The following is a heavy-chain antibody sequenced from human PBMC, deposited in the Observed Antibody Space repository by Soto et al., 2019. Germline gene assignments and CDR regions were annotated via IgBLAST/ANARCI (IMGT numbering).Heavy chain of an antibody. Sequence: ASVKVSCKASGYTFTSYGISWVRQAPGQGLEWMGWISGDNDRTNYPQKLQGRVTMTTDTSTSTAYMELRSLRSDDTAVYYCARDHNFVRDHWGQGTLVTVSS. V-gene: IGHV1-18*01. CDR2: ISGDNDRT. D-gene: IGHD1-1*01. J-gene: IGHJ4*02. CDR1: GYTFTSYG. CDR3: ARDHNFVRDH.